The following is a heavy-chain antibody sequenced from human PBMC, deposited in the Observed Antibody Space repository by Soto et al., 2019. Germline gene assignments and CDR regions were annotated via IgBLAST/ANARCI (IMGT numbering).Heavy chain of an antibody. Sequence: PSVKVSCKASGYSFSDYGITWVRQAPGQGLEWMGWISAYHGGTNYAPKVQGRVTMTTDTSTSTAYMELRRLRSEDTDVYYCTRVVGDYQFDYWGQGTLVTVSS. D-gene: IGHD4-17*01. CDR1: GYSFSDYG. CDR3: TRVVGDYQFDY. CDR2: ISAYHGGT. V-gene: IGHV1-18*01. J-gene: IGHJ4*02.